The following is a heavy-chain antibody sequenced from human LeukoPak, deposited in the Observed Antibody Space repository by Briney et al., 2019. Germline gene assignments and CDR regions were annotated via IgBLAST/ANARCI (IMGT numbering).Heavy chain of an antibody. Sequence: SQTLSLTCTVSGGSISSGGYYWSWIRQHPGKGLEWSGYIYYSGSTYYNPSLKSRVTISVDTSKNQFSLKLSSVTAADTAVYYCARGAYCSGGSCYSGGSWFDPWGQGTLVTVSS. CDR2: IYYSGST. J-gene: IGHJ5*02. CDR1: GGSISSGGYY. D-gene: IGHD2-15*01. CDR3: ARGAYCSGGSCYSGGSWFDP. V-gene: IGHV4-31*03.